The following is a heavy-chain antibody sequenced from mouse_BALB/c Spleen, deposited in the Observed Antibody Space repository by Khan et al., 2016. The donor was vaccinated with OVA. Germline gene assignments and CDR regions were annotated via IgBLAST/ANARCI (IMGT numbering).Heavy chain of an antibody. CDR1: GYSFTTAG. D-gene: IGHD2-12*01. Sequence: QIQLVQSGPELKKPGETVRISCKASGYSFTTAGMQWVQKMPGKGLKWIGWINTHSGVPKYAEDFKGRFAFSLDTSASTAYLQITNLTNEDTATDFCARGGAAYYRNDGCAMDYWGQGTSVTVSS. CDR3: ARGGAAYYRNDGCAMDY. J-gene: IGHJ4*01. CDR2: INTHSGVP. V-gene: IGHV9-4*02.